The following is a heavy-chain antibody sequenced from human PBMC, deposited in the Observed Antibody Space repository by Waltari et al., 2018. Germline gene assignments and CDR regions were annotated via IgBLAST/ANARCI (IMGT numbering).Heavy chain of an antibody. CDR3: ASSGSYYVPAFDI. CDR2: ISSNGGST. Sequence: EVQLVESGVGLVQPGGSLRLSCAASGFTFSSYAMHWVRQAPGKGLEYVSAISSNGGSTYYADSVKGRFTISRDNSKNTLYLQMGSLRAEDMAVYYCASSGSYYVPAFDIWGQGTMVTVSS. J-gene: IGHJ3*02. CDR1: GFTFSSYA. D-gene: IGHD1-26*01. V-gene: IGHV3-64*02.